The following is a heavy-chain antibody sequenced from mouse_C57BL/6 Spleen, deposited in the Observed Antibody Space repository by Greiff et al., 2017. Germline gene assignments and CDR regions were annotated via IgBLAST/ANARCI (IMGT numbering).Heavy chain of an antibody. CDR2: INPNNGGT. CDR3: AREEAYYWYFDV. CDR1: GYTFTDYY. J-gene: IGHJ1*03. V-gene: IGHV1-26*01. Sequence: VQLQQSGPELVKPGASVKISCKASGYTFTDYYMNWVKQSHGKSLEWIGDINPNNGGTSYNQKFKGKATLTVDKSSSTAYMELRSLTSEDSAVYYCAREEAYYWYFDVWGTGTAVTVSS.